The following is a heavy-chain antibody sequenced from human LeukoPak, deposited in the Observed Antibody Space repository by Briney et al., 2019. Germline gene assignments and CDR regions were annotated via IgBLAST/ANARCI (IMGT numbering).Heavy chain of an antibody. J-gene: IGHJ3*01. Sequence: GGSLRLSCAASGFTFSSYGMHWVRQAPGKGLEWVAVISYDGSNKHYADSVKGRFTISRDNSKNTLYLQMNSLRAEDTAVYYCAKDGGLEQWGQGTMVTVSS. V-gene: IGHV3-30*18. CDR3: AKDGGLEQ. D-gene: IGHD1/OR15-1a*01. CDR2: ISYDGSNK. CDR1: GFTFSSYG.